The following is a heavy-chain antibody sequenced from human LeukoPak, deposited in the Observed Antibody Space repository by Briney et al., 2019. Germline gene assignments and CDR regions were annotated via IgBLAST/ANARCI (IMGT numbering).Heavy chain of an antibody. Sequence: SETLSLTCGVSGGSISGTNWWSWVRQPPGKGLEWIGSIFYSGSTYYNPSLNSRVTISIDTSKNQFSLRLSSVTAADTAVYYCARQMNTVTADYWGQGTLVTVSS. V-gene: IGHV4-39*01. CDR2: IFYSGST. J-gene: IGHJ4*02. D-gene: IGHD4-17*01. CDR3: ARQMNTVTADY. CDR1: GGSISGTNW.